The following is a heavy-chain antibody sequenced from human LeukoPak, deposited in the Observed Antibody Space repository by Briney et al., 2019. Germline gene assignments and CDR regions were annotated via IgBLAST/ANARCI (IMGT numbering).Heavy chain of an antibody. D-gene: IGHD2-2*01. CDR1: GYTFTGYY. CDR2: ISPSGDRT. J-gene: IGHJ5*02. Sequence: ASVKVSCKASGYTFTGYYMHWVRQAPGQGLEWLGLISPSGDRTWYAQKFQGRVTMTRDMSTSTDYMEVSSLRSEDTAVYYCARDYCSSTSCYAAWFDPWGQGTLVTVAS. V-gene: IGHV1-46*01. CDR3: ARDYCSSTSCYAAWFDP.